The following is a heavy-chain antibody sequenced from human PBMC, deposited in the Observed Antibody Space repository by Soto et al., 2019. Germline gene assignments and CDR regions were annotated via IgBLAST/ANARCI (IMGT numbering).Heavy chain of an antibody. CDR3: TTANYYFDSSEVDY. V-gene: IGHV3-11*01. D-gene: IGHD3-22*01. Sequence: GGSLRLSCAASGFTFSDYHMSWIRQAPGKGLEWISYIRDSGSNVYHAPSVEGRLTSSRDNAKNSLYLQMNSLKTEDTAVYYCTTANYYFDSSEVDYWGQGTLVTVSS. CDR1: GFTFSDYH. J-gene: IGHJ4*02. CDR2: IRDSGSNV.